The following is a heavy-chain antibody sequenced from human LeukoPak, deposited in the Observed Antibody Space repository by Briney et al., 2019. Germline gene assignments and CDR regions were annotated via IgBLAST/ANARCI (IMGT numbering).Heavy chain of an antibody. V-gene: IGHV1-2*06. CDR1: GYTFTGYY. CDR3: ASSLCGWYCFDY. D-gene: IGHD6-19*01. Sequence: GASVKVSCKASGYTFTGYYMHWVRQAPGQGLEWMGRINPNSGGTNYAQKFQGRVTMTRDTSIRTAYMELSRLRSDDTAVYYCASSLCGWYCFDYWGQGTLVTVSS. J-gene: IGHJ4*02. CDR2: INPNSGGT.